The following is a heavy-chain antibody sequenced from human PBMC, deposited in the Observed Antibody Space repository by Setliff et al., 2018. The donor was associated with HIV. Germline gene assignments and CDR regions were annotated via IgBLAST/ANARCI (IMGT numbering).Heavy chain of an antibody. J-gene: IGHJ4*02. V-gene: IGHV4-39*01. D-gene: IGHD3-10*01. CDR2: IYYSGAT. CDR1: GGSMSSSSCY. Sequence: PSETLSLTCTVSGGSMSSSSCYWGWIRQTPDKGLEWSGIIYYSGATYYNPSLTSRVTISVDTSRNQFSLKLRSVTAADTAAYYCARLGYVSGGFYKTPGPYYFDYWGQGALVTVSS. CDR3: ARLGYVSGGFYKTPGPYYFDY.